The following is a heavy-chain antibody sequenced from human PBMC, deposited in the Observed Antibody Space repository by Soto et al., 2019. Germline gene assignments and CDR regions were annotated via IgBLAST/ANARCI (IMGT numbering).Heavy chain of an antibody. CDR2: IKQDESDK. D-gene: IGHD3-10*01. V-gene: IGHV3-7*01. Sequence: PVGSLRLSCAASGFTFSSSWMTWVRRAPGKGLVWVANIKQDESDKNYVGSVKSRFTISRDNAKNSLYPQMNSLRVEDTADYDSARDVSGQLGHDPWGQGTLVTVSS. CDR1: GFTFSSSW. CDR3: ARDVSGQLGHDP. J-gene: IGHJ5*02.